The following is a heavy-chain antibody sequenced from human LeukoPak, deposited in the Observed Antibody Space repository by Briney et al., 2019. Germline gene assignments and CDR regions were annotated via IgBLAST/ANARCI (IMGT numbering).Heavy chain of an antibody. J-gene: IGHJ4*02. Sequence: ASVKVSCKASGYTFTSYDINWVRQATGQGREWMGWMNPNRGNTGNEQKLQGRGTMTRNTAISTAYMELSSLRSEDTAVYYCARGRARSTIFGLVIGYQFDYCGQGTLVTVSS. CDR2: MNPNRGNT. CDR1: GYTFTSYD. V-gene: IGHV1-8*01. D-gene: IGHD3-3*01. CDR3: ARGRARSTIFGLVIGYQFDY.